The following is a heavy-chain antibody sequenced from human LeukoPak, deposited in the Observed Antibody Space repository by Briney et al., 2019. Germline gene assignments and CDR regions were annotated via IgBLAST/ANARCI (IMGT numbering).Heavy chain of an antibody. CDR3: AKDQSSSWSIDAFDI. CDR1: GFTFSSYA. D-gene: IGHD6-13*01. Sequence: GGSLRLSCAASGFTFSSYAMSWVRQAPGKGLEWVSAISGSGGSTYYADSVKGRFTISRDNSKNALYLQMNSLRAEDTAVYYCAKDQSSSWSIDAFDIWGQGTMVTVSS. J-gene: IGHJ3*02. CDR2: ISGSGGST. V-gene: IGHV3-23*01.